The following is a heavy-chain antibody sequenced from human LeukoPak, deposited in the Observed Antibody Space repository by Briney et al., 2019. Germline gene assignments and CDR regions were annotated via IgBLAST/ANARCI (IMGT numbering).Heavy chain of an antibody. Sequence: GGSLRLSCAASGFTFSSYEMNWVRQAPGKGLEWVSYISSSGSTIYYADSVKGRFTISRDNAKYSLYLQMNSLRAEDTAVYYCARESPYYYGMDVWGQGTTVTVSS. CDR2: ISSSGSTI. CDR1: GFTFSSYE. CDR3: ARESPYYYGMDV. J-gene: IGHJ6*02. V-gene: IGHV3-48*03.